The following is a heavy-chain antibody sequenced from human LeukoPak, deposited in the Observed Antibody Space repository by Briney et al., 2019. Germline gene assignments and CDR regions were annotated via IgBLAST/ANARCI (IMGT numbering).Heavy chain of an antibody. CDR3: ARHDLTGYSSSWYYYGMDV. CDR1: GGSISSSSYY. CDR2: IYYSGST. J-gene: IGHJ6*02. Sequence: SETLSLTCTVSGGSISSSSYYWGWIRQPPGKGLEWIGSIYYSGSTYYNPSLKSRVTISVDTSKNQFSLKLSSVTAADTAVYYCARHDLTGYSSSWYYYGMDVGGQGTTVTVSS. V-gene: IGHV4-39*01. D-gene: IGHD6-13*01.